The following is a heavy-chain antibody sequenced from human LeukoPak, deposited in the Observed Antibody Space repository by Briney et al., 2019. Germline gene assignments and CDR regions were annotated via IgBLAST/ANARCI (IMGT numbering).Heavy chain of an antibody. CDR2: ISAYNGNT. CDR1: GYTFTSYG. J-gene: IGHJ4*02. CDR3: ATAYYYDSSGYYFDY. Sequence: GASVKVSCKASGYTFTSYGISWVRQAPGQGLEWMGWISAYNGNTNYAQKLQGRVTMTTDTSISTAYMELSGLRSDDTAVYYCATAYYYDSSGYYFDYWGQGTLVTVSS. D-gene: IGHD3-22*01. V-gene: IGHV1-18*01.